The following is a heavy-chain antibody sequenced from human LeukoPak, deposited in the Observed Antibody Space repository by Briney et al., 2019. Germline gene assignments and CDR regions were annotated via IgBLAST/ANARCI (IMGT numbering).Heavy chain of an antibody. J-gene: IGHJ6*02. Sequence: ASVKVSCKASGYTFTGYYMHWVRQAPGQGLEWMGWINPNSGGANYAQKFQGSVTMTRDTSISTAYMELSRLRSDDTAVYYCARGSGIAAGYYYYYYGMDVWGQGTTVTVSS. CDR3: ARGSGIAAGYYYYYYGMDV. V-gene: IGHV1-2*02. CDR2: INPNSGGA. CDR1: GYTFTGYY. D-gene: IGHD6-13*01.